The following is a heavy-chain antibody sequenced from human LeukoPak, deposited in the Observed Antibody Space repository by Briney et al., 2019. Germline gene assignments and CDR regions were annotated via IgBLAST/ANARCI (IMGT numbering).Heavy chain of an antibody. CDR1: GFTFSSYW. V-gene: IGHV3-7*01. D-gene: IGHD6-13*01. Sequence: GGSLRLSCAASGFTFSSYWMSWVRQAPGKGLEWVANIKQDGSEKYYVDSAKGRFTISRDNAKNSLYLQMNSLRAEDTAVYYCARDIQGYSILRAPYYYGMDVWGQGTTVTVSS. CDR3: ARDIQGYSILRAPYYYGMDV. J-gene: IGHJ6*02. CDR2: IKQDGSEK.